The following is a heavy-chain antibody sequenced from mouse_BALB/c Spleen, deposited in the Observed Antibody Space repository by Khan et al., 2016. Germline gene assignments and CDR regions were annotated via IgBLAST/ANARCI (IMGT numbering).Heavy chain of an antibody. D-gene: IGHD2-10*01. V-gene: IGHV1-7*01. CDR1: GYTFTSYW. CDR3: ARWAYYGNYLFAY. CDR2: INPSTGYT. Sequence: QVRLQQSGAELAKPGASVKMSCKASGYTFTSYWMHWVKQRPGQGLEWIGYINPSTGYTEYNQKFKDKATLTADKSSSTDYMQLSSLTSEDSAVYYCARWAYYGNYLFAYWGQGTLVTVSA. J-gene: IGHJ3*01.